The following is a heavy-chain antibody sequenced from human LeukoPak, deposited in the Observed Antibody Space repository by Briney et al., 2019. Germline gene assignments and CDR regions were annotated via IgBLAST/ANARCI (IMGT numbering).Heavy chain of an antibody. J-gene: IGHJ4*02. Sequence: GGSLRLSCGASGFSLSVYWMSWVRQAPGTGLEWVVRKKSEGSEKNDVDSVKCRFTISSDNAKSSLFLQRSSLRAEDTAMYYCARGGLFRFAYWGQGTLVTVSS. CDR3: ARGGLFRFAY. CDR1: GFSLSVYW. D-gene: IGHD2-21*01. V-gene: IGHV3-7*03. CDR2: KKSEGSEK.